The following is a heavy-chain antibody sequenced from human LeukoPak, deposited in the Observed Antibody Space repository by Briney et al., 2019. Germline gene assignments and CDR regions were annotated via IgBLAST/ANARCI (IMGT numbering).Heavy chain of an antibody. CDR3: AREWGNADLDY. CDR1: GFTFSSYA. CDR2: ISYDGSNK. Sequence: PGGSLRLSCAASGFTFSSYAMHWVRQAPGKGLEWVAVISYDGSNKYYADSVKGRFTISRDNSKNTLYLQMNSLRAEDTAVYYCAREWGNADLDYWGQGTLVTVSS. V-gene: IGHV3-30*04. D-gene: IGHD3-16*01. J-gene: IGHJ4*02.